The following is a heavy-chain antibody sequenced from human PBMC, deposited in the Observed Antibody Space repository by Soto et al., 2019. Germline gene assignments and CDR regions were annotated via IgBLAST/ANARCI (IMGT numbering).Heavy chain of an antibody. CDR3: AVEDLVRGYRYRHY. V-gene: IGHV4-30-2*01. CDR2: IYHSGST. CDR1: GGSISSGGYS. Sequence: SETLSLTCAVSGGSISSGGYSWSWIRQPPGKGLEWIGYIYHSGSTYYNPSLKSRVTISVDRSKNQFSLKLSSVTAADTAVYYCAVEDLVRGYRYRHYWGQGTLVTVSS. D-gene: IGHD3-10*01. J-gene: IGHJ4*02.